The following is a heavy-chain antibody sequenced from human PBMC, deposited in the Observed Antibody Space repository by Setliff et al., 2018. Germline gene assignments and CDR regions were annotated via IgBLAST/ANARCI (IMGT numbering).Heavy chain of an antibody. CDR3: EKALPPGQIGGYYYEMGSVYNCFLDV. V-gene: IGHV3-23*01. CDR1: GFIFNNYA. J-gene: IGHJ6*04. Sequence: GGSLRLSCAASGFIFNNYAMTWVRQAPGKGLEWVSSISGSGGSTYHADSVKGRFTISRDNSKNTLYLQMNSLRAEDTALYYCEKALPPGQIGGYYYEMGSVYNCFLDVWGKGTTVTVSS. D-gene: IGHD3-22*01. CDR2: ISGSGGST.